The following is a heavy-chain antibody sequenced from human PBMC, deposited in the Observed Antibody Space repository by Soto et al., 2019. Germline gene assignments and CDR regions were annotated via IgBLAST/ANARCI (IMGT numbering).Heavy chain of an antibody. Sequence: QVQLQESGPGLVKPSQTLSLTCTVSGGSISSGDYYWSWIRQPPGKGLEWIGYIYYSGSTYYNPSLKSRVTISVDTSKNQFSLKLSSVTAADTAVYYCARDCRDFWSGYCPDYWGQGTLVTVSS. CDR1: GGSISSGDYY. D-gene: IGHD3-3*01. V-gene: IGHV4-30-4*01. J-gene: IGHJ4*02. CDR3: ARDCRDFWSGYCPDY. CDR2: IYYSGST.